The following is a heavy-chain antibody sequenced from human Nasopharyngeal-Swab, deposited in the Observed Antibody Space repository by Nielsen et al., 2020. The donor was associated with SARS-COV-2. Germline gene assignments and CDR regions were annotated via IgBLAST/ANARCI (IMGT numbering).Heavy chain of an antibody. J-gene: IGHJ6*03. V-gene: IGHV2-26*01. CDR3: ARTRVVVVVAADKYDYYMDV. D-gene: IGHD2-15*01. Sequence: WIRQPPGKALEWLAHFFSTGEPSYSTSLRSRLTISKDTSKSQVVLTMTNLDPVDTATYYCARTRVVVVVAADKYDYYMDVWGKGTTVTVSS. CDR2: FFSTGEP.